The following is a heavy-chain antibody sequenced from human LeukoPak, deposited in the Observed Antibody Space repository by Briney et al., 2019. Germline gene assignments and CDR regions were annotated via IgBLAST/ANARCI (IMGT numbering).Heavy chain of an antibody. Sequence: GGSLRLSCAASGFTLSRNHMSWVRQAPGKGLERVSFFYCGGITYYAYSVNGRFPISRDNSKNTLYLQMNSLRAEDTAVYYCASESIWFGELDAFYIWGQGTMVTVSS. V-gene: IGHV3-53*01. CDR1: GFTLSRNH. J-gene: IGHJ3*02. D-gene: IGHD3-10*01. CDR3: ASESIWFGELDAFYI. CDR2: FYCGGIT.